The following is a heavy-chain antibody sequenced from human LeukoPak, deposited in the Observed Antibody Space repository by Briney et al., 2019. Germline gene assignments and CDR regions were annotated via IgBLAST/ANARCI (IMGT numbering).Heavy chain of an antibody. J-gene: IGHJ5*02. D-gene: IGHD6-19*01. CDR3: GRSSGWYWFDP. Sequence: SQTLSLTCTVSGGSISSYYWSWIRQPAGKGLEWSGRIYSSGSTYYNPALKSRFTMSVDTSKNQFSLKLNSPTAAGPAVYSLGRSSGWYWFDPWGQGTLVTVSS. CDR2: IYSSGST. CDR1: GGSISSYY. V-gene: IGHV4-4*07.